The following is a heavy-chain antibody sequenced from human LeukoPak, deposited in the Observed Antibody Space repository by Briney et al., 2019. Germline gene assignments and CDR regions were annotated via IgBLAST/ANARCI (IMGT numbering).Heavy chain of an antibody. CDR2: ISYDGSNK. V-gene: IGHV3-30-3*01. Sequence: GRSLRLSCAASGFTFSSYAMHWVRQAPGKGLEWVAVISYDGSNKYYADSVKGRFTISRDNSKNTLYLQMNSLRAEDTAVYYCARDGEAYYTNGVCPLGGLDYWGQGTLVTVSS. J-gene: IGHJ4*02. CDR1: GFTFSSYA. D-gene: IGHD2-8*01. CDR3: ARDGEAYYTNGVCPLGGLDY.